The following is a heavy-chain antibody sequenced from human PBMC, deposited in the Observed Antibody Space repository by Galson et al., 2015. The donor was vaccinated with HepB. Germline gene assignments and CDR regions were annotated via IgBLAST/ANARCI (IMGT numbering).Heavy chain of an antibody. Sequence: SLRLSCAASGFTFSGSAMHWVRQASGKGLEWVGRIRSKANSYATAYAALVKGRFTISRDDSKNTAYLQMNSLKTEDTAVYYCTRVPGYSSSWHFDYWGQGTLVTVSS. CDR2: IRSKANSYAT. V-gene: IGHV3-73*01. CDR1: GFTFSGSA. D-gene: IGHD6-13*01. J-gene: IGHJ4*02. CDR3: TRVPGYSSSWHFDY.